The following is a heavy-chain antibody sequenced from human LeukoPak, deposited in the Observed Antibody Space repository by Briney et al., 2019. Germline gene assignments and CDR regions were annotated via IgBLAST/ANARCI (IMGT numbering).Heavy chain of an antibody. V-gene: IGHV1-2*02. CDR2: INPNSGGT. CDR1: GYTFTGYY. Sequence: GASVKASCKASGYTFTGYYMHWVRQAPGQGLEWMGWINPNSGGTNYAQKFQGRVTMTRDTSISTAYMELSRLRSDDTAVYYCARSRITIFGVVTTGFDYWGQGTLVTVSS. D-gene: IGHD3-3*01. CDR3: ARSRITIFGVVTTGFDY. J-gene: IGHJ4*02.